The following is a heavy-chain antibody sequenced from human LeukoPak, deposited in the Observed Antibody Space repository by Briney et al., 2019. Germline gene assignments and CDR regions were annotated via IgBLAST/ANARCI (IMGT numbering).Heavy chain of an antibody. D-gene: IGHD2-21*02. CDR2: IRSKAYGGTT. V-gene: IGHV3-49*03. J-gene: IGHJ5*02. CDR3: TRGRPAYCGGDCYSWFDP. CDR1: GFTFGDYA. Sequence: GGSLRLSCTASGFTFGDYAMSWFRQTPGKGLEWVGFIRSKAYGGTTEYAASVKGRFTISRDDSKSIAYLQMNRLKTEDTAVYYCTRGRPAYCGGDCYSWFDPWGQGTLVTVSS.